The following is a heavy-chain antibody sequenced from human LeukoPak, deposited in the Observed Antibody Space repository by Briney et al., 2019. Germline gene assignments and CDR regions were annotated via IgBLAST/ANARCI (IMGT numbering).Heavy chain of an antibody. CDR2: IYYSGST. V-gene: IGHV4-59*01. CDR1: RGSISDYY. D-gene: IGHD4-23*01. CDR3: ARDRNVGNTGSYLDP. Sequence: WESLSLTCTISRGSISDYYWSWIRQPPGEGLEWIVYIYYSGSTNYNPSLKSRVTISLDTSKNQFSLNLKSVTADNTADYYSARDRNVGNTGSYLDPWGQVTLVSVSS. J-gene: IGHJ5*02.